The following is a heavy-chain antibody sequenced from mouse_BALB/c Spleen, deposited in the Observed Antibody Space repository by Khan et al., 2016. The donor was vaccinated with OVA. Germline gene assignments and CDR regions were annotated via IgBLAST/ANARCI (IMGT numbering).Heavy chain of an antibody. Sequence: VQLQQSGPDLVKPGASVKISCKASGYSFTLYYMSWVKQSHGKSLEWIGRVNPNTDNINYNQEFKGKAILTVDKSSNTAYMELRSLTSEDSAVXFCAGGYALFASWGQGTLVTVSA. J-gene: IGHJ3*01. D-gene: IGHD2-14*01. CDR1: GYSFTLYY. CDR3: AGGYALFAS. V-gene: IGHV1-26*01. CDR2: VNPNTDNI.